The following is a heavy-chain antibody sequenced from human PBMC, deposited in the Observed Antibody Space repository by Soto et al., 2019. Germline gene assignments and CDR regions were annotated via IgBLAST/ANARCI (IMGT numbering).Heavy chain of an antibody. CDR2: IWYDGSNK. Sequence: VGSLRLSCAASGFTFSSYGMHWVRQAPGKGLEWVAVIWYDGSNKYYADSVKGRFTISRDNSKNTLYLQMNSLRAEDTAVYYCARGERDSYGPSEDYYYYGMDVWGQGTTVTVSS. J-gene: IGHJ6*02. CDR1: GFTFSSYG. CDR3: ARGERDSYGPSEDYYYYGMDV. V-gene: IGHV3-33*01. D-gene: IGHD5-18*01.